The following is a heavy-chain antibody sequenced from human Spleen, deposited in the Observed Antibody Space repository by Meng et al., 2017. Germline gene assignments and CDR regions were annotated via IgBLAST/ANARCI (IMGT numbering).Heavy chain of an antibody. D-gene: IGHD6-19*01. CDR2: IGHSGIT. Sequence: QPQLQESGPGLVTPSEALSLTGSVPGGSISTSGYYWGCIRQPPGKGLEWIGSIGHSGITYYTPSLKSRVTVSIDTSKSQFSLKLTSVTAADTAVYYCVRSSGWVRTGFDPWGQGTLVTVSS. CDR3: VRSSGWVRTGFDP. CDR1: GGSISTSGYY. V-gene: IGHV4-39*01. J-gene: IGHJ5*02.